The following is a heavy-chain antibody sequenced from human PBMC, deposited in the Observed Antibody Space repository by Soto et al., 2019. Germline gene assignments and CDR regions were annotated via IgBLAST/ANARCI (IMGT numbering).Heavy chain of an antibody. D-gene: IGHD3-22*01. CDR1: ARSFSSYA. CDR2: IIPIFGTA. Sequence: SVKVSSQASARSFSSYAIRWVRQAPGQGLEWMGGIIPIFGTANYAQKFQGRVTITADESTSTAYMELSSLRSEDTAVYYCARDRAVYYDSSGYLFDYWGQGTVVTVSS. V-gene: IGHV1-69*13. CDR3: ARDRAVYYDSSGYLFDY. J-gene: IGHJ4*02.